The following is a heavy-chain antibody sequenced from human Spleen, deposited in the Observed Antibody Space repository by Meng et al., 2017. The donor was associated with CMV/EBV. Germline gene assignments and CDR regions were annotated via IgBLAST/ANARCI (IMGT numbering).Heavy chain of an antibody. J-gene: IGHJ4*02. Sequence: EVQLLESGGGLVEPGGSLKLSCAASGFTFNDFAMSWGRQAPGKGLESVLVISDGGVTASADSVKGRFFVSRDNSKNALYLEMNSLRGDDTAVYYCARLQGSGLPNWGQGTLVTVSS. CDR3: ARLQGSGLPN. CDR2: ISDGGVT. V-gene: IGHV3-23*01. D-gene: IGHD3-10*01. CDR1: GFTFNDFA.